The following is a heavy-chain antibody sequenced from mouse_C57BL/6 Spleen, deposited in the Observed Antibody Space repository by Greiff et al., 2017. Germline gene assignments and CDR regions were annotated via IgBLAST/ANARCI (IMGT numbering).Heavy chain of an antibody. CDR2: IYPRSGNT. D-gene: IGHD3-2*02. J-gene: IGHJ3*01. V-gene: IGHV1-81*01. CDR1: GYTFTSYG. CDR3: ARCDSSGYPFAY. Sequence: VQLQQSGAELARPGASVKLSCKASGYTFTSYGISWVKQRTGQGLEWIGEIYPRSGNTYYNEKFKGKATLTADKSSSTAYMELRSLTSEDSAVYFCARCDSSGYPFAYWGQGTLVTVSA.